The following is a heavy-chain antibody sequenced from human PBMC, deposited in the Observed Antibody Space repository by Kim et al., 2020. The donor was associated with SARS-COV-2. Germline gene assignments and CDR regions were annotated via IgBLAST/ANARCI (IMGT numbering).Heavy chain of an antibody. D-gene: IGHD6-19*01. V-gene: IGHV1-3*01. J-gene: IGHJ4*02. CDR3: AREAVTGSFDY. CDR2: NT. Sequence: NTRYSQKFQARGSITRDKSATTAYLELSGLRSEDTAVYYCAREAVTGSFDYWGQGTLVTVSS.